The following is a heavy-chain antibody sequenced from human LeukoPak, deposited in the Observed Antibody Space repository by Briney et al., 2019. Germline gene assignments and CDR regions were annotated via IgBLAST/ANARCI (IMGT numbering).Heavy chain of an antibody. CDR3: ARGLGYCSSTSCYTGGFFDP. Sequence: GGSLRLSCSASGFTVSSTYMSWVRQAPGKGLEWVSVIYSGGSTYYADTVKGRFTISRDNSKNTLYLQMNSLRAEDTAVYYCARGLGYCSSTSCYTGGFFDPWGQGTLVTVSS. CDR2: IYSGGST. CDR1: GFTVSSTY. D-gene: IGHD2-2*02. V-gene: IGHV3-66*02. J-gene: IGHJ5*02.